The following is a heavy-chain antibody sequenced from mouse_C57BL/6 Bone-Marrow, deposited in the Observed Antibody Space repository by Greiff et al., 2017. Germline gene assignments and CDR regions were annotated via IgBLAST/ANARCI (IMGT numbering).Heavy chain of an antibody. CDR2: ISSGSSTI. J-gene: IGHJ4*01. CDR1: GFTFSDNG. Sequence: EVHLVESGGGLVKPGGSLKLSCAASGFTFSDNGMHWVRQAPEKGLEWVAYISSGSSTIYYADTVKGRFTISRDNAKNTLFLQMTSLRSEDTAMYYCARPDFGYAMDYWGQGTSVTVSS. CDR3: ARPDFGYAMDY. V-gene: IGHV5-17*01.